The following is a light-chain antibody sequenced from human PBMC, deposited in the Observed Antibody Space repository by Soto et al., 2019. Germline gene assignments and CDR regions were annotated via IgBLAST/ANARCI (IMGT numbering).Light chain of an antibody. V-gene: IGLV2-11*01. CDR1: SSDVGHYNF. J-gene: IGLJ3*02. CDR2: DVT. Sequence: QSVLTQPRSVSESPGQSVTISCTGTSSDVGHYNFVSWYQQHPGKAPKLMIYDVTKRPSGVPHRFAGSKSGNTASLTISGLQAEDEADYYCCSYAGSYTWVFGGGTKLTVL. CDR3: CSYAGSYTWV.